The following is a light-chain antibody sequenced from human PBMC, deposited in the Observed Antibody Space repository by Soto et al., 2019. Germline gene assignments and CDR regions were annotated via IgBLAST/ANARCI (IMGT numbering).Light chain of an antibody. CDR1: QSFTDW. J-gene: IGKJ1*01. Sequence: DIQMTQSPSTLSASVGDRVTIACRASQSFTDWLAWYQQKPGKAPVILIYAAATLQSGVPSRFSGSGSGTEFTLSVSSLQPEDFATYYCLQLDSYPRTFGQGTKVDIK. CDR3: LQLDSYPRT. CDR2: AAA. V-gene: IGKV1-5*01.